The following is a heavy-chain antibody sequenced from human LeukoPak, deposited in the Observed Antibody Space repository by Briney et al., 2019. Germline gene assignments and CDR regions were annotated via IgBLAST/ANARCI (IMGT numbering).Heavy chain of an antibody. D-gene: IGHD3-3*01. CDR2: IYHTGDV. V-gene: IGHV4-39*01. CDR3: ARQAITRVKIFGGVNWFDP. CDR1: GASISGSNYY. J-gene: IGHJ5*02. Sequence: SETLSLTCTVSGASISGSNYYWDWSRQPPGKALECSGSIYHTGDVYYDPSLKSRVTISVDTSKNQFFLKVPAVTAADTAVYYCARQAITRVKIFGGVNWFDPWGQGTMVTVSS.